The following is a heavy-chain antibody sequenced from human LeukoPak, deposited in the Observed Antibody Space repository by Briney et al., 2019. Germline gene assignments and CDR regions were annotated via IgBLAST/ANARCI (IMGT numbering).Heavy chain of an antibody. CDR2: IRYDGSNK. CDR3: ATDYYDSSGYYYRGAFDI. V-gene: IGHV3-30*02. Sequence: PGGSLRLSCAASGFTFSSYGMHWVRQAPGKGLEWVAFIRYDGSNKYYADSVKGRFTISRDNSKNTLYLQMNSLRAEDTAVYYCATDYYDSSGYYYRGAFDIWGQGTMVTVSS. J-gene: IGHJ3*02. D-gene: IGHD3-22*01. CDR1: GFTFSSYG.